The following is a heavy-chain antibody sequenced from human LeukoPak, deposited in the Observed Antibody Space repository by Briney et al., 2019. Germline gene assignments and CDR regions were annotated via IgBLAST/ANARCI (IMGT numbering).Heavy chain of an antibody. CDR2: IVVGSGNT. CDR1: GFTFTSSA. V-gene: IGHV1-58*02. CDR3: AMSRRWSSGWYYFDY. D-gene: IGHD6-19*01. J-gene: IGHJ4*02. Sequence: SVKVSCKASGFTFTSSAMQWVRQARGQRLEWIGWIVVGSGNTNYAQKFQERVTITRDMSTSTAYMELSSLRSEDTAVYYCAMSRRWSSGWYYFDYWGQGTLVTVSS.